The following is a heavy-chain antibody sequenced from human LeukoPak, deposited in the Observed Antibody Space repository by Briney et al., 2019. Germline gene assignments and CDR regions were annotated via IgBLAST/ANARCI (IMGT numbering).Heavy chain of an antibody. CDR1: GYTFTSYG. D-gene: IGHD3-22*01. V-gene: IGHV1-18*01. CDR3: PRKPPNYYDSSGLSY. Sequence: ASVTVSCKASGYTFTSYGISWVRQAPGQGLEWMGWISAYNDNTNYPQNLQGRVTMTTDTSTSTAYMELRSLRSDDTAVYYCPRKPPNYYDSSGLSYWGQGTLVTVSS. J-gene: IGHJ4*02. CDR2: ISAYNDNT.